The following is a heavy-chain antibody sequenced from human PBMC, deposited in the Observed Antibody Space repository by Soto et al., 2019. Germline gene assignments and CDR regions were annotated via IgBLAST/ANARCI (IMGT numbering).Heavy chain of an antibody. CDR3: ARGAGQSGILRYFDWFPNRDAFDI. CDR2: ISYDGSNK. J-gene: IGHJ3*02. CDR1: GFTFSSYG. Sequence: PGGSLRLSCAASGFTFSSYGMHWVRQAPGKGLEWVAVISYDGSNKYYADSVKGRFTISRDNSKNTLYLQMNSLRAEDTAVYYCARGAGQSGILRYFDWFPNRDAFDIWGQGTRVTVSS. V-gene: IGHV3-30*03. D-gene: IGHD3-9*01.